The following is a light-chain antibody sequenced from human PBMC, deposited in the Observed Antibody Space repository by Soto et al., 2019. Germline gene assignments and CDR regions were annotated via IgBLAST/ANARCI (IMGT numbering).Light chain of an antibody. CDR1: QGIRDE. J-gene: IGKJ1*01. V-gene: IGKV1-6*01. Sequence: AIQMTQSPSSLSASVGDRVTITCRASQGIRDELGCYQQKAGKAPNLLISAASRLQSGVPSRFSGRGSGTDFTPTISSLQPEDFATYYCLQDYDYPRTFGQGTKVDIK. CDR2: AAS. CDR3: LQDYDYPRT.